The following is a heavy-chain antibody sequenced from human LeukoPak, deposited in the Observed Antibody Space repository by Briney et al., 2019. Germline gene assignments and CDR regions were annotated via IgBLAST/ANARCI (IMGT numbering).Heavy chain of an antibody. CDR3: ARDLWNFYDDSGYYRDFDS. Sequence: GASVKVSCKATSRISWVRQAPGQGLEWMGWIGSYGGDTYYAQKFQGRVTVTTDTSTSTVYMELWSLRSDDTAVYYCARDLWNFYDDSGYYRDFDSWGQGTLVTVSS. J-gene: IGHJ5*01. V-gene: IGHV1-18*01. D-gene: IGHD3-22*01. CDR2: IGSYGGDT. CDR1: TSR.